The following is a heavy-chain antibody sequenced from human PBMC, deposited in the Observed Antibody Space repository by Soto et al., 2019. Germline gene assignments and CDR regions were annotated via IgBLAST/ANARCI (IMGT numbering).Heavy chain of an antibody. J-gene: IGHJ5*02. CDR2: IYPGDSVT. CDR3: ARHALPRAFRVLNWFDP. CDR1: GYSFTSYW. Sequence: PGESLKISCKGSGYSFTSYWIGWVRQMPGKGLEWMGIIYPGDSVTRYSPSFQGQVTISADKSISPAYLQWSSLKASDTAIYYCARHALPRAFRVLNWFDPWGQGTLVTVSS. D-gene: IGHD3-10*01. V-gene: IGHV5-51*01.